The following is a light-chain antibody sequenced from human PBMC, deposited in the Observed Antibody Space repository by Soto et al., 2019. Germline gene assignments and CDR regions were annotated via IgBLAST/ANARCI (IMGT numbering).Light chain of an antibody. CDR1: QRVSSSN. J-gene: IGKJ5*01. CDR3: QHYGSSRT. Sequence: EIVLTQSPGTLSLSPGERAPLSCRASQRVSSSNLAWYQQKPDQATMLLIYGATSTTTGLTDRCSGSGSRTDFTLTISRLEAEDFAVYYCQHYGSSRTFGQGTRLEIK. CDR2: GAT. V-gene: IGKV3-20*01.